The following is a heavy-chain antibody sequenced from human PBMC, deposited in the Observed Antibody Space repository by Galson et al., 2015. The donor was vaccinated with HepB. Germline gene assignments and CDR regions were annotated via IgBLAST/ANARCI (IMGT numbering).Heavy chain of an antibody. CDR3: ARDFTIFGVVPRFDP. D-gene: IGHD3-3*01. J-gene: IGHJ5*02. CDR2: ISAYNGNT. V-gene: IGHV1-18*01. CDR1: GYTFTSYG. Sequence: SVKVSCKASGYTFTSYGISWVRQAPGQGLEWMGWISAYNGNTNYAQKPQGRVTMTTDTSTSTAYMELRSLRSDDTAVYYCARDFTIFGVVPRFDPWGQGTLVTVSS.